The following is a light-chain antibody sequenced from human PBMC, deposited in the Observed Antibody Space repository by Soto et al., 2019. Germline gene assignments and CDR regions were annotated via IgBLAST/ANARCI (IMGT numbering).Light chain of an antibody. CDR2: DVG. V-gene: IGKV1-5*01. CDR3: QQYSAYPIT. CDR1: QSISRW. Sequence: DIQMTQSPSTESASVSDRVTITCRASQSISRWLAWYRQKPGKAPEVVIYDVGTLAFGVPSRISGRASGTEFTLTIRSLQPDDFATYYCQQYSAYPITFGGGTKV. J-gene: IGKJ4*01.